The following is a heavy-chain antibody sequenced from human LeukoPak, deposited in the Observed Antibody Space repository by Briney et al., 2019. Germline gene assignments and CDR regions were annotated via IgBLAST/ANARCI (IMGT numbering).Heavy chain of an antibody. CDR1: GGTFSSYA. CDR3: ARGTYSNYEGWFDP. D-gene: IGHD4-11*01. CDR2: IIPIFGTA. Sequence: SVKVSCKASGGTFSSYAISWVRQAPGQGLEWMGGIIPIFGTANYAQKFQGRVTITADESTSTAYMELSILRSEDTAVYCCARGTYSNYEGWFDPWGQGTLVTVSS. V-gene: IGHV1-69*13. J-gene: IGHJ5*02.